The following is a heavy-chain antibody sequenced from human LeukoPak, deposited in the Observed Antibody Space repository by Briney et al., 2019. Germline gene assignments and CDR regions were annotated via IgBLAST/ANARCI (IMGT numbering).Heavy chain of an antibody. V-gene: IGHV3-30-3*02. CDR3: AKRTTSFSNAFDI. J-gene: IGHJ3*02. CDR2: ISYDGSNK. Sequence: PGGSLRLSCAASGFTFSSYGMHWVRQAPGKGLEWVAVISYDGSNKYYADSVKGRFTISRDNSKNTLYLQMNSLRAEDTAVYYCAKRTTSFSNAFDIWGQGTIVTVSS. D-gene: IGHD2/OR15-2a*01. CDR1: GFTFSSYG.